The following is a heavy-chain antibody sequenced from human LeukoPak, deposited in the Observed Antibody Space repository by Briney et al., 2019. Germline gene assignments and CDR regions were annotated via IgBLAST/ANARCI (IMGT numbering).Heavy chain of an antibody. J-gene: IGHJ4*02. D-gene: IGHD3-22*01. CDR3: VTSICCYDPSGYYPFDY. CDR2: MNPRSSNS. V-gene: IGHV1-8*01. CDR1: GYTFTNYD. Sequence: ASVKVSCKASGYTFTNYDINWVRQATGQGLEWMGWMNPRSSNSGYAQELQGRVTMTRNTAINTAYMGLNSLRVEDTAVYYCVTSICCYDPSGYYPFDYWGQGTLVTVSS.